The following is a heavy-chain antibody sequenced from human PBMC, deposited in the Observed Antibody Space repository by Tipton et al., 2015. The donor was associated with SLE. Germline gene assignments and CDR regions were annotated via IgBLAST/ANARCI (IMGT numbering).Heavy chain of an antibody. V-gene: IGHV4-39*07. Sequence: TLSLTCTVSGGSFSRDTYLWSWIRQPPGNGLECIGTIYYSGSTSYNPSLKSRVVVSVHTSKMYFSLRLESVTAADTAVYYCAAFVGTAVEIWGQGSMVIVSS. J-gene: IGHJ3*02. CDR2: IYYSGST. CDR3: AAFVGTAVEI. D-gene: IGHD7-27*01. CDR1: GGSFSRDTYL.